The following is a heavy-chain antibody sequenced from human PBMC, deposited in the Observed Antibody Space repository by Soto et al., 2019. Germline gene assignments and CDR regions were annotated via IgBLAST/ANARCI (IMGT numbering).Heavy chain of an antibody. CDR1: GYTFTGYY. CDR3: AREDVRYCSGGSCYTYYYGMDV. D-gene: IGHD2-15*01. J-gene: IGHJ6*02. CDR2: INPNSGGT. V-gene: IGHV1-2*04. Sequence: ASVKVSCKASGYTFTGYYMHWVRQAPGQGLEWMGWINPNSGGTNYAQKFQGWVTMTSDTSISTAYMELSRLRSDDTAVYYCAREDVRYCSGGSCYTYYYGMDVWGQGTTVTVSS.